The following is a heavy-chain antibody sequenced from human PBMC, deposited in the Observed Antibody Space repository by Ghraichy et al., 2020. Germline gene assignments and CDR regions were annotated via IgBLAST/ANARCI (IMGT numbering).Heavy chain of an antibody. CDR2: IYYSGST. J-gene: IGHJ4*02. D-gene: IGHD6-19*01. CDR3: ARGKAVAGTLFDY. CDR1: GGSISSGYYY. V-gene: IGHV4-30-4*01. Sequence: SETLSLTCTVSGGSISSGYYYWTWIRQPPGKGLEWIGYIYYSGSTYYNPSLKSRVFISEDMSKNQFSLKLSSVTAADTAVYYCARGKAVAGTLFDYWGQGTLVTVSS.